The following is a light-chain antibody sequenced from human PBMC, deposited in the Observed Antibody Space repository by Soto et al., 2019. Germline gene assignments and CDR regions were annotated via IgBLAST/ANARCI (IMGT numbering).Light chain of an antibody. CDR2: GAS. CDR3: QQFGTSPT. Sequence: EIVLTQSPGTLSLSPGERATLSCRAGQTLSSTFLAWYQQKPVQAPRLLIYGASSRATGVPDRFSGSGSGTDFTLTISRVEPEDFAVYYCQQFGTSPTFGGGTRVEIK. V-gene: IGKV3-20*01. J-gene: IGKJ4*01. CDR1: QTLSSTF.